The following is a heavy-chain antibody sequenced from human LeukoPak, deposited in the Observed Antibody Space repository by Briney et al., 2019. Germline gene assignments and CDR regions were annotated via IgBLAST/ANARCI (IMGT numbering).Heavy chain of an antibody. J-gene: IGHJ4*02. Sequence: NTGGSLRLSCAASGFTFSSYSMNWVRQAPGKGLEWVSSISSSSSYIYYADSVKGRFTISRDNAKNSLYLQMNSLRAEDTAVYYCARDWVGYCSSTSCRFDYWGQGTLVTVSS. D-gene: IGHD2-2*01. CDR2: ISSSSSYI. V-gene: IGHV3-21*01. CDR1: GFTFSSYS. CDR3: ARDWVGYCSSTSCRFDY.